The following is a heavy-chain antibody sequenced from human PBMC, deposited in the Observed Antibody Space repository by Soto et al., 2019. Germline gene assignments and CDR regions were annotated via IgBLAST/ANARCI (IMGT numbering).Heavy chain of an antibody. J-gene: IGHJ4*02. Sequence: QLQLVESGGGVVQPGRSLRISCSASGFSLSNYVMHWVRQAPGKGPEWVAVMWYDGTNIHYADSVKGRFTISRDNSKDTLFLQMNNLRAEDTAVYYCARGYSSAWSEDEAVFDYWGQGTLVTVSP. D-gene: IGHD6-19*01. CDR2: MWYDGTNI. V-gene: IGHV3-33*01. CDR1: GFSLSNYV. CDR3: ARGYSSAWSEDEAVFDY.